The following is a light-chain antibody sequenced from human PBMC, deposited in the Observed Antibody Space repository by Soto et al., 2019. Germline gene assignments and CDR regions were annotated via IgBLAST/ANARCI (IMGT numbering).Light chain of an antibody. V-gene: IGKV3-20*01. CDR3: QQYGSSSWT. Sequence: IGWTNSPGTLSFSPGESSTLSCSASQSVGASYLAWYQQKPGQAPRLLINGASSRATGIPDRFSGSGSGTDFTLTISRLEPEDFAVYYCQQYGSSSWTFGQGTKVDI. CDR1: QSVGASY. CDR2: GAS. J-gene: IGKJ1*01.